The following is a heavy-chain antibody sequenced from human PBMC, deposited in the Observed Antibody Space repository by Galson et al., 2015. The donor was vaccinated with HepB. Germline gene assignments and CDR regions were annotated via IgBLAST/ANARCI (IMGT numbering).Heavy chain of an antibody. CDR2: ISGSGGNT. CDR1: GFTFSTYV. D-gene: IGHD2-21*01. J-gene: IGHJ2*01. CDR3: AKGGVNWYFDL. Sequence: SLRLSCAASGFTFSTYVMSWVRQAPGKGLQWVAGISGSGGNTDFADSVKGRFTIFRDNSKKTLFLQMSSLRAEDTAVYYCAKGGVNWYFDLWGRGTLVSVSS. V-gene: IGHV3-23*01.